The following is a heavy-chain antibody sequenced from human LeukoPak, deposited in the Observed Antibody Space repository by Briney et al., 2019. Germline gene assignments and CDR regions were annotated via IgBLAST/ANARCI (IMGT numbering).Heavy chain of an antibody. Sequence: ASVKVSCKASGYTFTSYAMHWVRQAPGQRLEWMEWINAGNGNTKYSQKFQGRVTITRGTSASTAYMELSSLRSEDTAVYYCARDRSAKYVWGSYRYKAGDAFDIWGQGTMVTVSS. V-gene: IGHV1-3*01. CDR1: GYTFTSYA. J-gene: IGHJ3*02. D-gene: IGHD3-16*02. CDR3: ARDRSAKYVWGSYRYKAGDAFDI. CDR2: INAGNGNT.